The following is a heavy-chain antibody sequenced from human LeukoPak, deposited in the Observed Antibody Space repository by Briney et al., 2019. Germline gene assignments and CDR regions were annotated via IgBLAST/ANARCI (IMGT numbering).Heavy chain of an antibody. D-gene: IGHD6-19*01. V-gene: IGHV4-59*01. CDR2: IYYSGST. J-gene: IGHJ6*04. CDR1: GGSISSYY. CDR3: ARGSEQWLVPSPYYYGMDV. Sequence: SETLSLTCTVSGGSISSYYWSWIRQPPGKGLEWLGYIYYSGSTNYNPSLKSRVTISVDTSKNQFSLKLSSVTAADTAVYYCARGSEQWLVPSPYYYGMDVWGKGTTVTVSS.